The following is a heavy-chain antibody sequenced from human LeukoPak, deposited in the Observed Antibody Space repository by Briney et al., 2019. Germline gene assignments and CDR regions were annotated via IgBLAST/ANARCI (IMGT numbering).Heavy chain of an antibody. CDR3: ARASITMVRGVTQYYFDY. CDR1: GFTFSSYS. CDR2: IGSSSYI. D-gene: IGHD3-10*01. Sequence: GGSLRLSCAASGFTFSSYSMNWVRQAPGKGLEWVSSIGSSSYIYYADSVKGRFTISRDNAKNSLYLQMNSLRAEDTAVYYCARASITMVRGVTQYYFDYWGQGTLVTVSS. J-gene: IGHJ4*02. V-gene: IGHV3-21*01.